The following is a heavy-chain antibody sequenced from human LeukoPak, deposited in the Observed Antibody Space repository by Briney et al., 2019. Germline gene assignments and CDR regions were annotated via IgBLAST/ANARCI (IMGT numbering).Heavy chain of an antibody. CDR1: GFTFSSYG. D-gene: IGHD3-16*01. Sequence: AGRSLRLSCAASGFTFSSYGMHWVRQAPGKGLEWVAVISYDRSNKYYADSVKGRFTISRDNSKNTLYLQMNSLRAEDTAVYYCAKERSHLINYFDYWGQGTLVTVSS. J-gene: IGHJ4*02. V-gene: IGHV3-30*18. CDR2: ISYDRSNK. CDR3: AKERSHLINYFDY.